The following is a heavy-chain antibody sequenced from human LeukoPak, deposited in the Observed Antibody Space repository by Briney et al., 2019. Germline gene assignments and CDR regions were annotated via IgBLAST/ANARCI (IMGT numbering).Heavy chain of an antibody. CDR1: GGSLRGYY. CDR2: INHSGST. D-gene: IGHD3-10*01. J-gene: IGHJ4*02. Sequence: SETLSLTCAVYGGSLRGYYWSWIRQPPGKGLERIGEINHSGSTNYNPSPKSRVTISVDTSKNQTSLKLTSVTAADTAVYYCARGPITMVRGVIPFDYWGQGTLVTVSS. CDR3: ARGPITMVRGVIPFDY. V-gene: IGHV4-34*01.